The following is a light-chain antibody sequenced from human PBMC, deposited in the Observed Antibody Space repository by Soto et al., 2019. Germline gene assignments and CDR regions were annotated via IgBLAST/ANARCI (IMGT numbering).Light chain of an antibody. CDR2: GNS. CDR3: QSYDSSLSAHYV. V-gene: IGLV1-40*01. J-gene: IGLJ1*01. CDR1: SSNIGATYD. Sequence: QSVLTQPPSLPGAPGQRVTISCTGSSSNIGATYDVQWYQQLPGTAPKLLIYGNSNRPSGVPDRFSGSKSGTSASLAITGLQADDEADYYCQSYDSSLSAHYVFGTGTKLTVL.